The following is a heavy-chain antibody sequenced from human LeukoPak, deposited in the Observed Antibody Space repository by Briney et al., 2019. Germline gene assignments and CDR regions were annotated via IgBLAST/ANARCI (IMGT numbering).Heavy chain of an antibody. Sequence: SETLSLTCTVSGYSISSDYWGWIRQPPGKGLEWIGSIYHSGSTYYNPSLKSRVTIPVDTSKNQFSLKLSSVAAADTAVYYCAKSGYSYNIRCFDYWGQGTLVTVSS. CDR3: AKSGYSYNIRCFDY. CDR2: IYHSGST. D-gene: IGHD5-18*01. V-gene: IGHV4-38-2*02. J-gene: IGHJ4*02. CDR1: GYSISSDY.